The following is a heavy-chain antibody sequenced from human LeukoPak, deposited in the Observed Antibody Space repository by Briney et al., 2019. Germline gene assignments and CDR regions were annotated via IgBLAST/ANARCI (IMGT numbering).Heavy chain of an antibody. D-gene: IGHD6-19*01. Sequence: GGSLRLSCAASGFTFSSYSMNWVRQAPGKGLEWVSYISSSSSTIYYADSVKGRFTISRDNAKSSLYLQMNSLRAEDAAVYYCTRVLYSSGWYGDHYWGQGTLVTVSS. CDR1: GFTFSSYS. V-gene: IGHV3-48*01. CDR3: TRVLYSSGWYGDHY. J-gene: IGHJ4*02. CDR2: ISSSSSTI.